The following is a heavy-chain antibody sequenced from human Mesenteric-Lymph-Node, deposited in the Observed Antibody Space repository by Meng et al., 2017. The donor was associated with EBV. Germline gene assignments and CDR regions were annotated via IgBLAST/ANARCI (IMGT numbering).Heavy chain of an antibody. Sequence: QVPLQQWLGGLFNPSETVSLNCAVYVGSFSGYYWSWIRQPPGKGLEWIGEIYHSGSTNYSPSLKSRVTTSVDTSNNLFSLNINSVTVADTAVYYCARGGLQSSGWYKERPHWGQGTLVTVSS. CDR1: VGSFSGYY. CDR3: ARGGLQSSGWYKERPH. D-gene: IGHD6-19*01. CDR2: IYHSGST. V-gene: IGHV4-34*01. J-gene: IGHJ4*02.